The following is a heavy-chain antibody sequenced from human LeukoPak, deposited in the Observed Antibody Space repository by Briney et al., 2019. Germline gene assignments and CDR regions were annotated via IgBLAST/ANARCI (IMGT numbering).Heavy chain of an antibody. CDR1: GYTLTELS. Sequence: ASGTVACKVDGYTLTELSMDWVRQAPGRWREWVGGFDPEDGETIYAQKFQGRVTMPEDTSTDTAYMELSSLRSDDTAVYYCATIGRELRNAFDIWGQGTMVTAPS. CDR2: FDPEDGET. D-gene: IGHD1-7*01. J-gene: IGHJ3*02. V-gene: IGHV1-24*01. CDR3: ATIGRELRNAFDI.